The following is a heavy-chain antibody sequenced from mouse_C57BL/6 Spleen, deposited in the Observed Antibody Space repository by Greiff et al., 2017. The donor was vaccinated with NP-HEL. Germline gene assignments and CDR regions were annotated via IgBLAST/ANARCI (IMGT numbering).Heavy chain of an antibody. J-gene: IGHJ1*03. CDR2: IWGDGST. V-gene: IGHV2-3*01. CDR3: ARFYDGYYVDWYFDV. CDR1: GFSLTSYG. D-gene: IGHD2-3*01. Sequence: QVQLKESGPGLVAPSQSLSITCTVSGFSLTSYGVSWVRQPPGKGLEWLGVIWGDGSTNYHSALISRLSLSKDNSKSQVFLKLNSLQTYDTATYYCARFYDGYYVDWYFDVWGTGTTVTVSS.